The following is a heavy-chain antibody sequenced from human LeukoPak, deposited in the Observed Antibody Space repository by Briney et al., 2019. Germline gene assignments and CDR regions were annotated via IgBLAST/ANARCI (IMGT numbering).Heavy chain of an antibody. V-gene: IGHV3-74*01. CDR1: GFTFGSYW. D-gene: IGHD3-22*01. Sequence: QPGGSLRLSCAASGFTFGSYWMHCVRQAPGKGLVWVSRIYSDVSSTTYADSVKGQFTISRDNAKNTLYLQMNGLRAEDTAVYYCARDFDSSGSGYWGQGTLVAVSS. CDR2: IYSDVSST. CDR3: ARDFDSSGSGY. J-gene: IGHJ4*02.